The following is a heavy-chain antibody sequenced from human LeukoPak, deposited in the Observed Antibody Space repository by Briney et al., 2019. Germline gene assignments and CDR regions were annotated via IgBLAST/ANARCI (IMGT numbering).Heavy chain of an antibody. V-gene: IGHV1-2*02. CDR3: APRRGPSHAFDY. Sequence: GASVKVSCKASGYTFTGYYMHWVRQAPGQGLEWMGWINPNSGVTNYAQKFQGRVTMTRDTSITTAYMELSRLRSDDTAVYYCAPRRGPSHAFDYWGQGTLVTVSS. CDR1: GYTFTGYY. D-gene: IGHD3-10*01. J-gene: IGHJ4*02. CDR2: INPNSGVT.